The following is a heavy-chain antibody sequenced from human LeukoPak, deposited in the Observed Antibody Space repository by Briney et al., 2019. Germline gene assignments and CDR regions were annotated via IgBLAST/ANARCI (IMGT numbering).Heavy chain of an antibody. CDR2: IWPDGSNT. CDR3: ARDQLGTGSNFDAFDI. V-gene: IGHV3-33*01. CDR1: GFTFSSYG. Sequence: GRSLRLSCAASGFTFSSYGMHWVRQAPGKGLEWVAVIWPDGSNTNYGDSVKGRFTISRDNSKNTLYLQMNSLRAEDTAVYYCARDQLGTGSNFDAFDIWGQGTMVTVSS. D-gene: IGHD1-26*01. J-gene: IGHJ3*02.